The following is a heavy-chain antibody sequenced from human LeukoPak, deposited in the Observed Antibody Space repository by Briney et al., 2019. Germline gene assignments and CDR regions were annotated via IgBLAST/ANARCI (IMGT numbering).Heavy chain of an antibody. CDR2: IIPIFGIA. CDR1: GGTFSSYA. V-gene: IGHV1-69*04. D-gene: IGHD3-22*01. CDR3: AREFTRSSGPEY. J-gene: IGHJ4*02. Sequence: GASVKVSCKASGGTFSSYAISWVRQAPGQGLEWMGRIIPIFGIANYAQKFQGRVTITADKSTSTAYMELSSLRSEDTAVYYCAREFTRSSGPEYWGQGTLVTVSS.